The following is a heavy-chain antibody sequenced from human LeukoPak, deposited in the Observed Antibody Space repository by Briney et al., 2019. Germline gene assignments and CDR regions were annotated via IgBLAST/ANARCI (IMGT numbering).Heavy chain of an antibody. CDR3: ARVGCSSTNCSGNYYMDV. J-gene: IGHJ6*03. CDR2: ISYSGST. V-gene: IGHV4-59*12. CDR1: GDSISNYY. Sequence: SETLSLTCTVSGDSISNYYWSWIRQPPGKGLEWIGYISYSGSTNYSPSLKSRVTMSVDTSKNQFSLKLTSVTDAGTAVYYCARVGCSSTNCSGNYYMDVWGKGTTVTVS. D-gene: IGHD2-2*01.